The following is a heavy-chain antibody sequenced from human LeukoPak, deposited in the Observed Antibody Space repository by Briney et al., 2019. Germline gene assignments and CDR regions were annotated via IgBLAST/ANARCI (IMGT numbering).Heavy chain of an antibody. CDR1: GGSIRSSSYY. D-gene: IGHD6-19*01. CDR3: ARQPVAGTGGVY. J-gene: IGHJ4*02. Sequence: PSETLSLTCTDSGGSIRSSSYYWGWIRQTPGKGLEWIGSIYYSGSTYYNPSLKSRVTISVDTSKNQFSLKLSSVTAADTAVYYCARQPVAGTGGVYWGQGTLVTVSS. V-gene: IGHV4-39*01. CDR2: IYYSGST.